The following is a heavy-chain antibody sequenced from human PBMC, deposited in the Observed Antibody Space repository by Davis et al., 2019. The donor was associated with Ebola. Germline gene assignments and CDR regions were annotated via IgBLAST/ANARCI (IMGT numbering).Heavy chain of an antibody. CDR2: IYDSGTT. D-gene: IGHD6-19*01. J-gene: IGHJ4*02. V-gene: IGHV4-59*01. Sequence: MPSETLSLTCSVSAGSISGYYWSWIRQTPGKGLEWIAYIYDSGTTSYNPSLRRRVTISTDTSKNHFSLKLSSVTAADTAVYYCATLSGWIHYWGQGTLVTVSS. CDR3: ATLSGWIHY. CDR1: AGSISGYY.